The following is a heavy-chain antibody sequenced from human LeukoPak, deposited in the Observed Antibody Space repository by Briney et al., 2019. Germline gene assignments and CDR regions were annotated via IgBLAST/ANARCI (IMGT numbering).Heavy chain of an antibody. Sequence: GASVKVSCKASGGTFSSYAISWVRQAPGQGLERMGRIIPILGIANYAQKVQGRVTITADKSTSTAYMELSSLRSEDTAVYYCARGRDYDFWSGYYALNYYYGMDVWGQGTTVTVSS. CDR1: GGTFSSYA. D-gene: IGHD3-3*01. V-gene: IGHV1-69*04. J-gene: IGHJ6*02. CDR2: IIPILGIA. CDR3: ARGRDYDFWSGYYALNYYYGMDV.